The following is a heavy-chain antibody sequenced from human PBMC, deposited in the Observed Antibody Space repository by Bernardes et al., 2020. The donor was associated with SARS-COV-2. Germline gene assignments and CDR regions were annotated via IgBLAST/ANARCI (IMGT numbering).Heavy chain of an antibody. CDR2: ISYDGTTK. CDR3: AREWEEYTSSLFDY. D-gene: IGHD6-6*01. V-gene: IGHV3-30-3*01. CDR1: GFTFSNYA. Sequence: GWSLILSCAASGFTFSNYAMHWVRQAPGQGLEWVAIISYDGTTKYNADSVKGRFTISRDNSKNTLFLQMNSLTTEDTAIYYCAREWEEYTSSLFDYWGQGTLVTVSS. J-gene: IGHJ4*02.